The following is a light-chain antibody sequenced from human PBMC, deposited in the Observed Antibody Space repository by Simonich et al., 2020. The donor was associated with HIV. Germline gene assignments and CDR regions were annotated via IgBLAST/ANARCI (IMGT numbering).Light chain of an antibody. CDR2: STH. CDR3: VLYMDNGVI. Sequence: QTVVTQEPSFSVSPGGTVTLTCGLSSGSVSTIYYPSWYQQTPGQAPRTLNYSTHIRSSGVPDRFSGSILGNKAALTITGAQADDESDYYCVLYMDNGVIFGGGTKLTVL. J-gene: IGLJ2*01. CDR1: SGSVSTIYY. V-gene: IGLV8-61*01.